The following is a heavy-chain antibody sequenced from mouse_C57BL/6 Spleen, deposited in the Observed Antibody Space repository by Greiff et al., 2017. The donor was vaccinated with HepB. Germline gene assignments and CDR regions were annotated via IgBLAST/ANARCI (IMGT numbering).Heavy chain of an antibody. V-gene: IGHV1-81*01. CDR2: IYPRSGNT. Sequence: VMLVESGAELARPGASVKLSCKASGYTFTSYGISWVKQRTGQGLEWIGEIYPRSGNTYYNEKFKGKATLTADKSSSTAYMELRSLTSEDSAVYFCARVYDYDYWYFDVWGTGTTVTVSS. J-gene: IGHJ1*03. D-gene: IGHD2-4*01. CDR3: ARVYDYDYWYFDV. CDR1: GYTFTSYG.